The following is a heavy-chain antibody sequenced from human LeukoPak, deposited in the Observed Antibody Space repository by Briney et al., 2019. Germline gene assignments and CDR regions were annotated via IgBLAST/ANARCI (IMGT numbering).Heavy chain of an antibody. J-gene: IGHJ4*02. CDR3: AKDRYSYAFEYSDS. D-gene: IGHD5-18*01. CDR1: GFTFSSFG. CDR2: ISSGGDYE. Sequence: GGSLRLSCAASGFTFSSFGMHWVRQAPGKGLKWVALISSGGDYEFYADSVKGRFSISRDNSKNTLSLQVSSLRAEDTAVYYCAKDRYSYAFEYSDSWGQGTLVTVSS. V-gene: IGHV3-30-3*01.